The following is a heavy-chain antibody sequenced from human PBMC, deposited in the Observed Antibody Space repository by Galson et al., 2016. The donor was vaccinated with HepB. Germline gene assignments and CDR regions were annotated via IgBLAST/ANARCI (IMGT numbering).Heavy chain of an antibody. J-gene: IGHJ4*02. CDR3: ARDSPRHAWSSYFDD. Sequence: SLRLSCAASGFTLSSYAIYWVRQAPGKGLEWVAVIWSDGSNKNYADSVKGRFTISRDNSKNTLFLQMNSVRTEDTAVYYCARDSPRHAWSSYFDDWGQGTLVTVSS. CDR2: IWSDGSNK. CDR1: GFTLSSYA. D-gene: IGHD2-2*01. V-gene: IGHV3-33*08.